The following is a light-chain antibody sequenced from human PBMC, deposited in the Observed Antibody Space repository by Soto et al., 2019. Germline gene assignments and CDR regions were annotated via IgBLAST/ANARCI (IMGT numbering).Light chain of an antibody. CDR2: RND. J-gene: IGLJ2*01. Sequence: QSVLTQPPSASGAPGQRVTISCSGSSSNIGRNYVYWYQKVPGTAPKLLVYRNDQRPYGVPDRFSGSKSGTSASLGISRFRSEDEAEYFCSTWDGSVSGIIFGGGTTVTVL. V-gene: IGLV1-47*01. CDR1: SSNIGRNY. CDR3: STWDGSVSGII.